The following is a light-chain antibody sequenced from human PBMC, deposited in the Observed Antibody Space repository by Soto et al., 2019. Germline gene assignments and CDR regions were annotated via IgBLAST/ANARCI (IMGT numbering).Light chain of an antibody. V-gene: IGKV3-20*01. CDR1: QSVSSSY. CDR2: GAS. Sequence: EIVMTHSPGTLSLSPWERATLSVRASQSVSSSYLAWYQQKPGQAPRLLIYGASSRAIGIPDRFSGSGSGTDFTLTISRLEPEDFAVYYCQQYGSSPRTFGQGTKVDIK. J-gene: IGKJ1*01. CDR3: QQYGSSPRT.